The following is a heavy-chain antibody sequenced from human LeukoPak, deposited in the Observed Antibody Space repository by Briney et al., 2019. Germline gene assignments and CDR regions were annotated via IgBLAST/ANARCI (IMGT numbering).Heavy chain of an antibody. Sequence: GGSLRLSCAASGFTFSSYEMTWVRQAPGKGLEWISYISSSGSAIYYADSVKGRFTISRDNARNSLYLQMNSLRAEDTAVYYCARDYNFDYWGQGTLVTVSS. CDR1: GFTFSSYE. V-gene: IGHV3-48*03. CDR3: ARDYNFDY. J-gene: IGHJ4*02. CDR2: ISSSGSAI.